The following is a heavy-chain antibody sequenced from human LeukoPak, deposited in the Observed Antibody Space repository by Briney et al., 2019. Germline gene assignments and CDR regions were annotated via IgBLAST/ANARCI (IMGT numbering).Heavy chain of an antibody. CDR1: GGTFSSYA. CDR3: AGRNSRDFWSGYSDY. CDR2: IIPIFGTA. V-gene: IGHV1-69*13. D-gene: IGHD3-3*01. Sequence: ASVKVSCKASGGTFSSYAISWVRQAPGQGLEWMGGIIPIFGTANYAQKFQGRVTITADESTSTAYMELSSLRSEDTAVYYCAGRNSRDFWSGYSDYWGQGTLVTVSS. J-gene: IGHJ4*02.